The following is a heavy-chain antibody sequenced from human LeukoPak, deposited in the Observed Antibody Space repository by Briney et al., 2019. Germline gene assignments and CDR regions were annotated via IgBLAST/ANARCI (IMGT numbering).Heavy chain of an antibody. J-gene: IGHJ4*02. Sequence: PGGSLRLSCAASGFTFSSYAMHWVRQAPGKGLEWVAVISYDGSNKYYADPVKGRFTISRDNSKNTLYLQMNSLRAEDTAVYYCARETSYYFDYWGQGTLVTVSS. CDR2: ISYDGSNK. CDR3: ARETSYYFDY. CDR1: GFTFSSYA. V-gene: IGHV3-30-3*01. D-gene: IGHD6-6*01.